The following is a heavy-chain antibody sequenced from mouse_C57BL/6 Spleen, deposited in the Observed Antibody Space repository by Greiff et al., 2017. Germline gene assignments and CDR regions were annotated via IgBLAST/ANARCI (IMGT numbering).Heavy chain of an antibody. D-gene: IGHD1-1*01. CDR3: ASKSSLWYFDV. CDR1: GYSITSGYY. CDR2: ISYDGSN. Sequence: EVQLQESGPGLVKPSQSLSLTCSVTGYSITSGYYWNWIRQFPGNKLEWMGYISYDGSNNYNPSLKNRISITRDTSKNQFSLMLNSVTTEDTATYYCASKSSLWYFDVWGTGTTVTVSS. V-gene: IGHV3-6*01. J-gene: IGHJ1*03.